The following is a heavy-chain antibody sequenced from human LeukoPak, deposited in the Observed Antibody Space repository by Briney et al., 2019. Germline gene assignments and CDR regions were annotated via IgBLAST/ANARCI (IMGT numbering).Heavy chain of an antibody. J-gene: IGHJ4*02. CDR2: ISYDGSNK. CDR3: ARDYYDSSGPDY. Sequence: LSLTCAVSGGSISSSNWWSWVRQPPGKGLEWVTFISYDGSNKYYADSVKGRFTISRDNSKNTLSLQMNSLRAEDTAVYYCARDYYDSSGPDYWGQGTLVTVSS. V-gene: IGHV3-30-3*01. D-gene: IGHD3-22*01. CDR1: GGSISSSN.